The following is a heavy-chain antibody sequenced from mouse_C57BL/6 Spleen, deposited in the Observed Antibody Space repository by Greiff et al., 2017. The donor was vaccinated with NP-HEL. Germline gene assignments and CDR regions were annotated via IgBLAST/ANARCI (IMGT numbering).Heavy chain of an antibody. CDR2: ISSGSSTI. Sequence: EVMLVESGGGLVKPGGSLKLSCAASGFTFSDYGMHWVRQAPEKGLEWVAYISSGSSTIYYADTVKGRFTISRDNAKNTLFLQMTSLRSEDTDMYYCARRMDEYDLKKLSYAMDYWGQGTSVTVSS. J-gene: IGHJ4*01. D-gene: IGHD2-4*01. CDR3: ARRMDEYDLKKLSYAMDY. V-gene: IGHV5-17*01. CDR1: GFTFSDYG.